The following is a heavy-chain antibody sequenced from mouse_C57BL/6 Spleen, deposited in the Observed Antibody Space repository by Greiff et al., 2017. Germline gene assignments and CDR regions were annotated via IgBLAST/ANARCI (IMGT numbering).Heavy chain of an antibody. CDR2: INPNNGGT. V-gene: IGHV1-22*01. CDR3: AKDDYDGGMDY. CDR1: GYTFTDYN. Sequence: VHVKQSGPELVKPGASVKMSCKASGYTFTDYNMHWVKQSHGKSLEWIGYINPNNGGTSYNQKFKGKATLTVNKSSSTAYMELRSLTSEDSAVYYCAKDDYDGGMDYWGQGTSVTVSS. J-gene: IGHJ4*01. D-gene: IGHD2-4*01.